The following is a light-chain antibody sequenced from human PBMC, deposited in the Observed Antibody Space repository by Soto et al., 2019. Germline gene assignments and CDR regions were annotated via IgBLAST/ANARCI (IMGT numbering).Light chain of an antibody. Sequence: DVVMTQSPLSLPVTLGQPSSISCSSIQGPVYSDGITYVNWFQQRPGQSPRRLIYQVSNRDSGVPDRFSGSGAGTDFTLKISRVEAEDVGVYYCMQGTHWPITFGQGTRLEIK. J-gene: IGKJ5*01. CDR1: QGPVYSDGITY. V-gene: IGKV2-30*01. CDR3: MQGTHWPIT. CDR2: QVS.